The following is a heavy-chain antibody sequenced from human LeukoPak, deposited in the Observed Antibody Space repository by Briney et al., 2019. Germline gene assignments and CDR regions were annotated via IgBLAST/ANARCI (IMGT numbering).Heavy chain of an antibody. CDR3: AKVGTDGGSYLDY. CDR2: IRYDGSNK. CDR1: GFTFSSYG. V-gene: IGHV3-30*02. D-gene: IGHD2-8*01. J-gene: IGHJ4*02. Sequence: GGSLRLSCAASGFTFSSYGMHWVRQAPGKGLEWVAFIRYDGSNKYYADSVKGRFSISRDNSKNTLYLQMNNLRAEDTAVYYCAKVGTDGGSYLDYWGQGTLVTVSS.